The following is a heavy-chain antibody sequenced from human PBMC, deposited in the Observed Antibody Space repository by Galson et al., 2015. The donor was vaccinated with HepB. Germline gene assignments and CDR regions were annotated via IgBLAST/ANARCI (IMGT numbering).Heavy chain of an antibody. CDR3: ARDEGGGPLCSGGRGDYSYHYYYGLDV. J-gene: IGHJ6*01. Sequence: SVKVSCKASGYTFINYYLHWVRQAPGQGFEWMGRINPSGGTTTYAQKFQGRVTMTRDTPSSTVYMELRSLRSADTAVYYCARDEGGGPLCSGGRGDYSYHYYYGLDVWGQGTTVTVSS. D-gene: IGHD2-15*01. CDR2: INPSGGTT. V-gene: IGHV1-46*01. CDR1: GYTFINYY.